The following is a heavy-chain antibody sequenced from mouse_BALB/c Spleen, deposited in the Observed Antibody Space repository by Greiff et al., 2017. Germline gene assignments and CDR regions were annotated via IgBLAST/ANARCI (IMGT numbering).Heavy chain of an antibody. V-gene: IGHV3-2*02. CDR1: GYSITSDYA. CDR2: ISYSGST. Sequence: EVKVEESGPGLVKPSQSLSLTCTVTGYSITSDYAWNWIRQFPGNKLEWMGYISYSGSTSYNPSLKSRISITRDTSKNQFFLQLNSVTTEDTATYYCARGNYYGYFDYWGQGTTLTVSS. CDR3: ARGNYYGYFDY. J-gene: IGHJ2*01. D-gene: IGHD1-1*01.